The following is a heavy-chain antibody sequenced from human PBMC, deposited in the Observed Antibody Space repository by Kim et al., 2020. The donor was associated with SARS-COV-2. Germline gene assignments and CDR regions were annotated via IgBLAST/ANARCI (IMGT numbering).Heavy chain of an antibody. CDR3: ARHPIMITFGGVIAYFEY. D-gene: IGHD3-16*02. CDR2: IDPSDSYT. Sequence: GESLKISCQGSGYSFTSYWISWVRQMPGKGLEWMGRIDPSDSYTNYSPSFQGHVTISADKSISTAYLQWSSLKASDTAMYYCARHPIMITFGGVIAYFEYWGQGTLVTVSS. J-gene: IGHJ4*02. CDR1: GYSFTSYW. V-gene: IGHV5-10-1*01.